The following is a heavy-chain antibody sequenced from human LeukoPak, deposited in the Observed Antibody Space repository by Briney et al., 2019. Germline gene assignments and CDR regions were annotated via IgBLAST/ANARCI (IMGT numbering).Heavy chain of an antibody. J-gene: IGHJ4*02. Sequence: PGGPLRLSCAASGFTFSSYSMNWVRQAPGKGLEWVSSISHSSTYIYYADSVKGRFTISRDNAKNSLYLQMNSLSAEDTAVYYCVKKWFGELYYYFDYWGQGTLVTVS. D-gene: IGHD3-10*01. CDR2: ISHSSTYI. V-gene: IGHV3-21*01. CDR1: GFTFSSYS. CDR3: VKKWFGELYYYFDY.